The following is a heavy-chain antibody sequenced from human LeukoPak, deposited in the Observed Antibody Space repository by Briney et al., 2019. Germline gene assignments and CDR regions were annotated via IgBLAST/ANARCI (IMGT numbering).Heavy chain of an antibody. CDR1: GYIFTNYL. CDR3: ARQATNYDSSGYYSYYFDY. V-gene: IGHV5-51*01. Sequence: GESLKISCKGSGYIFTNYLIGWVRQVPGKGLEWMGIIYPGDSDTRYSPSFQGQVTISADKSINTAYLQWSSLKASGTAMYYCARQATNYDSSGYYSYYFDYWGQGTLVTVST. J-gene: IGHJ4*02. D-gene: IGHD3-22*01. CDR2: IYPGDSDT.